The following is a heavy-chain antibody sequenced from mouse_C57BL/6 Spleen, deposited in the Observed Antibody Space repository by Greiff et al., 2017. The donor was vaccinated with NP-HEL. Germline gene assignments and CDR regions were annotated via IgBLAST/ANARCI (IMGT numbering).Heavy chain of an antibody. J-gene: IGHJ4*01. CDR3: ARSTYGSSPYYAMDY. D-gene: IGHD1-1*01. CDR2: IYPGDGDT. CDR1: GYAFSSSW. V-gene: IGHV1-82*01. Sequence: VKLMESGPELVKPGASVKISCKASGYAFSSSWMNWVKQRPGKGLEWIGRIYPGDGDTNYNGKFKGKATLTADKSSSTAYMQLSSLTSEDSAVYFCARSTYGSSPYYAMDYWGQGTSVTVSS.